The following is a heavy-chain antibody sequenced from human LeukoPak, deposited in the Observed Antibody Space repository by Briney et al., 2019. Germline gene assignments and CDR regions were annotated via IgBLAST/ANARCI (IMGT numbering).Heavy chain of an antibody. CDR2: ISGSGGST. V-gene: IGHV3-23*01. D-gene: IGHD5-18*01. CDR3: AREERRGYSYGGLPDY. CDR1: GFIFSSYD. Sequence: GGSLRLSCAASGFIFSSYDMSWVRQAPGKGLEWVSGISGSGGSTYYADSVKGRFTISRDNSKNTLYLQMNSLRAEDTAVYYCAREERRGYSYGGLPDYWGQGTLVTVSS. J-gene: IGHJ4*02.